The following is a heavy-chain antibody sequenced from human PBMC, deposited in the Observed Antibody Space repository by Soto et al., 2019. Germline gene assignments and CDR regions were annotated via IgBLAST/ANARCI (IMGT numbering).Heavy chain of an antibody. D-gene: IGHD3-22*01. CDR2: IYYSGIT. J-gene: IGHJ5*02. CDR1: GGSISSYY. V-gene: IGHV4-59*01. CDR3: ARVIANWFDP. Sequence: QVQLQESGPGLVKPSETLSLTCTVSGGSISSYYWSWLRQPPGKGLEWIGYIYYSGITNYNPSLKGRVTISVDTSKNQFSLKLSSVTAADTAVYYCARVIANWFDPWGQGTLVTVSS.